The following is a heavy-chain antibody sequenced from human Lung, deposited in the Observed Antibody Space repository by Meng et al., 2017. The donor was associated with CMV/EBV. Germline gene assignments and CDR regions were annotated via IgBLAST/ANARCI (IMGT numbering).Heavy chain of an antibody. CDR3: ARDLLSSSSWSPPLSLDP. CDR1: AFTFNNYA. Sequence: GGSLRLSCAASAFTFNNYAMHWVRQAPGKGLEWVAVISYDGFNKYYADSVNGRFTISRDNSKNTLYLQMNSLRAEDTAVYYCARDLLSSSSWSPPLSLDPWGQGTLVTVSS. CDR2: ISYDGFNK. J-gene: IGHJ5*02. V-gene: IGHV3-30-3*01. D-gene: IGHD6-13*01.